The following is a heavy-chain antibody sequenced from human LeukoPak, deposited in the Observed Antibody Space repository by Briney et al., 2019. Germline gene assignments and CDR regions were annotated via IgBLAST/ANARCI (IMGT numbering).Heavy chain of an antibody. D-gene: IGHD6-6*01. CDR2: LYYSGTT. Sequence: SETLSLTCTVAGGSISSSLYYWGWIRQPPGKGLEWIGSLYYSGTTHYNVSLKTRLTMSIDTSKNQFSLKLSSVTAADTAVYYCARDLYSSSYFDYWGQGTLVTISS. J-gene: IGHJ4*02. CDR3: ARDLYSSSYFDY. CDR1: GGSISSSLYY. V-gene: IGHV4-39*07.